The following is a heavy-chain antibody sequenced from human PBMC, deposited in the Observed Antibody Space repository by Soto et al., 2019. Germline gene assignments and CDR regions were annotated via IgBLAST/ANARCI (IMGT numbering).Heavy chain of an antibody. Sequence: QVQLVQSGAGEKKPGASVKVSCKASGYTFTSYAMHWVRQAPGQRLEWMGWINAGNGNTKYSQKIQGRVTITRDTSASTAYMELSSLRSEDTAVYYCARGSGYYYWDDYWGQGTLVTVSS. V-gene: IGHV1-3*05. D-gene: IGHD3-22*01. J-gene: IGHJ4*02. CDR2: INAGNGNT. CDR3: ARGSGYYYWDDY. CDR1: GYTFTSYA.